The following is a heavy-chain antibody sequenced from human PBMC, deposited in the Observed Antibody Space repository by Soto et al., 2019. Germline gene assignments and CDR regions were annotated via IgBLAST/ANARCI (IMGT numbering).Heavy chain of an antibody. Sequence: GGSLRLSCAASGFTFSNAWMNWVRQAPGKGLEWVGRIKSKTDGGTTDYAAPVKGRFTISRDDSKNTLYLQMNSLKNEGTAVYYCTTPEVVRVDYYYYGMDVWGQGTTVTVSS. CDR2: IKSKTDGGTT. V-gene: IGHV3-15*07. D-gene: IGHD3-10*01. J-gene: IGHJ6*02. CDR1: GFTFSNAW. CDR3: TTPEVVRVDYYYYGMDV.